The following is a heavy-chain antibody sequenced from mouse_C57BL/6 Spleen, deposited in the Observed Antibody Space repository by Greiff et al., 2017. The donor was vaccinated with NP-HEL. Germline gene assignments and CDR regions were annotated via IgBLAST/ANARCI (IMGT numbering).Heavy chain of an antibody. J-gene: IGHJ3*01. CDR1: GYTFTDYE. CDR2: IDPETGGT. CDR3: SYGFWFAY. D-gene: IGHD2-10*02. Sequence: VQLQQSGAELVRPGASVTLSCKASGYTFTDYEMHWVKQTPVHGLEWIGAIDPETGGTAYNQKFKGKAILTADKPSSTAYMELRSLTSEDSAVYYCSYGFWFAYWGQGTLVTVSA. V-gene: IGHV1-15*01.